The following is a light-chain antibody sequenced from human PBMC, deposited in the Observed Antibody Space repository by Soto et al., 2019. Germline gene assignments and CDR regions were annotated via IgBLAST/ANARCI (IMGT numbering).Light chain of an antibody. Sequence: EIVMTQSPATLSVSPGERATLSCRASQSVSSNLAWYQQKPGQAPRLLIYGASTRATGIPARFSGSGSGTEFTLTISSLQSEDFAIYFCQQNNNWPPDRTFGQGTKVDIK. CDR2: GAS. V-gene: IGKV3-15*01. CDR3: QQNNNWPPDRT. CDR1: QSVSSN. J-gene: IGKJ1*01.